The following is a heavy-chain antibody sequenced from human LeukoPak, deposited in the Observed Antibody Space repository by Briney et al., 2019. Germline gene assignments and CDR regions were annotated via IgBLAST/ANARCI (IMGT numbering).Heavy chain of an antibody. V-gene: IGHV1-69*04. Sequence: ASVKVSCKASGGTFSSYAISWVRQAPGQGLEWMGRIIPILGIANYAQKFQGRVTTTADKSTSTAYMELSSLRSEDTAVYYCARDIGSGSYYEEFDYWGQGTLVTVSS. CDR1: GGTFSSYA. D-gene: IGHD3-10*01. CDR3: ARDIGSGSYYEEFDY. J-gene: IGHJ4*02. CDR2: IIPILGIA.